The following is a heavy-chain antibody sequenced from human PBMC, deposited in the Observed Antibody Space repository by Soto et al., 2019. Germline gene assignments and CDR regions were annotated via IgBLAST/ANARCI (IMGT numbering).Heavy chain of an antibody. CDR3: AHPRGYGVFDAVDI. J-gene: IGHJ3*02. V-gene: IGHV3-23*01. CDR1: GFIFSTYA. Sequence: GSLSLSCAASGFIFSTYAMNWVRQTPGKGLEWVSAISSSGDSTYYAESVRGRFTISRDNSINTLYLQMSRLRTEDTAVYYCAHPRGYGVFDAVDIWGQGTMVTVSS. D-gene: IGHD4-17*01. CDR2: ISSSGDST.